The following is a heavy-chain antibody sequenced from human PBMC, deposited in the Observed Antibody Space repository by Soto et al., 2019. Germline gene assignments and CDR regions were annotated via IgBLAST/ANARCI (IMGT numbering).Heavy chain of an antibody. CDR1: GFTFSSYS. Sequence: QPGGSLRLSCAASGFTFSSYSMNWVRQAPGKGLEWVSYISSSSSTIYYADSVKGRFTISRDNAKNSLYLQMNSLRAEDTAVYYCARDAAGPPSQTSIWGSYRPRDMAVWGKGTTVTVSS. V-gene: IGHV3-48*01. CDR2: ISSSSSTI. D-gene: IGHD3-16*01. CDR3: ARDAAGPPSQTSIWGSYRPRDMAV. J-gene: IGHJ6*03.